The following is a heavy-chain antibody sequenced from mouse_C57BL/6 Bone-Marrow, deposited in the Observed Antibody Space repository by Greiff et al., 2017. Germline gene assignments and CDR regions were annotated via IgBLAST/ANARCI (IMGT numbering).Heavy chain of an antibody. D-gene: IGHD4-1*01. V-gene: IGHV5-6*01. CDR3: ARQRTGYYFDY. CDR2: ISSGGSYT. CDR1: GFTFSSYG. J-gene: IGHJ2*01. Sequence: EVKLVESGGDLVKPGGSLKLSCAASGFTFSSYGMSWVRQTPDKRLEWVATISSGGSYTYYPDSVKGRFTISRDNAKNTLYLQMSSLKSEDTAMYYCARQRTGYYFDYWGQGTTLTGSS.